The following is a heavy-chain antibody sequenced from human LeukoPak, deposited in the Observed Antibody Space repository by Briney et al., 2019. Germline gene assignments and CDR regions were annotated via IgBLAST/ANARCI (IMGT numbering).Heavy chain of an antibody. D-gene: IGHD1-26*01. CDR1: GDSISSYY. CDR2: IYYSGST. Sequence: SETLSLTCSVSGDSISSYYWSWIRQPPGKGLEWIGYIYYSGSTNYNPSLKSRVTISVDTSKNQFSLKLSSVTAADTAVYYCARTPLSTRKRPWEPGIWYFDLWGRGTLVTVSS. CDR3: ARTPLSTRKRPWEPGIWYFDL. V-gene: IGHV4-59*08. J-gene: IGHJ2*01.